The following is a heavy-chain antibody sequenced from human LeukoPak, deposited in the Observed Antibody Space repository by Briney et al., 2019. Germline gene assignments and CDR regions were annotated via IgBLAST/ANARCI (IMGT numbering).Heavy chain of an antibody. D-gene: IGHD3-10*01. CDR2: IYSGGST. J-gene: IGHJ3*02. V-gene: IGHV3-53*01. CDR1: GFTVSSNY. Sequence: GGSLRLSCAASGFTVSSNYMSWVRQAPGKGLEWVSVIYSGGSTYYADSVKGRFTISRDNSKNTLYLQMNSLRAEDTAVYCCARDKPDYYGSGSYYVAAFDIWGQGTMVTVSS. CDR3: ARDKPDYYGSGSYYVAAFDI.